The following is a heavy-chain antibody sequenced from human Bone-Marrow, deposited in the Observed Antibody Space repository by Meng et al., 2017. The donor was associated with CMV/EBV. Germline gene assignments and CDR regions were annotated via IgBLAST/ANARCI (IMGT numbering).Heavy chain of an antibody. CDR1: GGSISNYY. CDR2: AFHSGGT. Sequence: SETLSLTCTVSGGSISNYYWSWIRQPPGKGLEWIGYAFHSGGTHYNPSLMGRVTISIDKSRNQFSLILTSVTAADTAIYYCARDPTSSIWHRFHPWGQGTLVTVSS. J-gene: IGHJ5*02. V-gene: IGHV4-59*01. CDR3: ARDPTSSIWHRFHP. D-gene: IGHD6-13*01.